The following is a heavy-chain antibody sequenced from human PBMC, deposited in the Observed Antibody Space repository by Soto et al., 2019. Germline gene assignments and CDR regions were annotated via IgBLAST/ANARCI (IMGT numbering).Heavy chain of an antibody. J-gene: IGHJ4*02. Sequence: SETLSLTCTVSGGSISSYYWSWIRQPPGKGLEWIGYIYYSGSTNYNPSLKSRVTISVDTSKNQFSLKLSSVTAADTAVYYCARDSRGYSYGYSYFDYWGQGTLVTVSS. V-gene: IGHV4-59*01. CDR2: IYYSGST. CDR1: GGSISSYY. CDR3: ARDSRGYSYGYSYFDY. D-gene: IGHD5-18*01.